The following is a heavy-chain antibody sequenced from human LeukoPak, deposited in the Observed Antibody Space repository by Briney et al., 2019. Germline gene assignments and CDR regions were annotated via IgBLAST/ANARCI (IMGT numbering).Heavy chain of an antibody. J-gene: IGHJ4*02. V-gene: IGHV3-21*01. CDR3: ARGVSGATALDF. CDR1: GFTFSTYS. D-gene: IGHD4/OR15-4a*01. Sequence: GESLRLSCTASGFTFSTYSMNWVRQAPGKGLEWVSYISIGSTYVCYADSVKDRFTVSRDNAKNSLVLQMNSLRAEDTAVYYCARGVSGATALDFWGQGTLVTVSS. CDR2: ISIGSTYV.